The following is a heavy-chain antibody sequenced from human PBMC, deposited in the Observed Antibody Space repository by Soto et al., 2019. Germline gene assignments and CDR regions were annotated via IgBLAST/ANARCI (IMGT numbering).Heavy chain of an antibody. CDR1: VGFISNGGYY. Sequence: PSETLSLTCTVSVGFISNGGYYWTWIRQPPGKGLEWIGFLSYSGSTYYNPSLRSRVSTSLDTSKNQFSLKLSSVTAADTAVYYCARALSTGYLNLDYWGQGTLVTVSS. CDR2: LSYSGST. D-gene: IGHD3-22*01. CDR3: ARALSTGYLNLDY. V-gene: IGHV4-30-4*01. J-gene: IGHJ4*02.